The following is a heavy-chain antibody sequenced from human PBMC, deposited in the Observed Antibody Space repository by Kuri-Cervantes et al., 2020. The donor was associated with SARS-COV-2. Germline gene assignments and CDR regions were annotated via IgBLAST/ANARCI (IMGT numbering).Heavy chain of an antibody. V-gene: IGHV4-59*02. Sequence: ESLKISCTVSGGSVSSYYWSWIRQPPGKGLEWIGYIYYSGSTNYNPSLKSRVTISVDTSKNQFSLDLSSVTAADTAVYYCARGCSGGSCYSGDRSYYYGMDVWGQGTTVTVSS. CDR1: GGSVSSYY. J-gene: IGHJ6*02. D-gene: IGHD2-15*01. CDR3: ARGCSGGSCYSGDRSYYYGMDV. CDR2: IYYSGST.